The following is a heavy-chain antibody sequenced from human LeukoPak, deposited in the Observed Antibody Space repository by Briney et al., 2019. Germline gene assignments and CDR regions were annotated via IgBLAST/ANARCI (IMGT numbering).Heavy chain of an antibody. D-gene: IGHD1-26*01. J-gene: IGHJ6*02. Sequence: ASVKVSCKASGYTFTSYYMHWVRQAPGQGLEWMGIINPSGGSTSYAQKFQGRVTMTRDTSTSTVYMELSSLRSEDTAVYYCARDQTSLHYYYYGMDVWGQGTTVTVSS. CDR3: ARDQTSLHYYYYGMDV. CDR1: GYTFTSYY. V-gene: IGHV1-46*01. CDR2: INPSGGST.